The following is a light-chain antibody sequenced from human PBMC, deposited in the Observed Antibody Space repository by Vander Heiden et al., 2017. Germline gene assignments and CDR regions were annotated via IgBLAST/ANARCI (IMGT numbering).Light chain of an antibody. V-gene: IGKV3-11*01. J-gene: IGKJ4*01. CDR2: DAS. CDR3: QQRSKWPLP. Sequence: TLSLSPGERATLSCRASQSFSSYLAWYQQKPRQAPRLLIYDASNRETGIPARFSGSRSGTDCILSTSSLEPEDFAIYYCQQRSKWPLPFGGGPKVEMK. CDR1: QSFSSY.